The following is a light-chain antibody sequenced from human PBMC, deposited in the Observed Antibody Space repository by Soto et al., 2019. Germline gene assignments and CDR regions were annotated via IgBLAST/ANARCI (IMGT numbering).Light chain of an antibody. CDR1: SSDVGSYNL. J-gene: IGLJ2*01. CDR2: EGS. Sequence: QSALTQPASVSGSPGQSITISCTGTSSDVGSYNLVSWYQQHPGKAPKLMIYEGSKRPSGVSNRFSGSKSGNTAFLTISGLQAEDEADYYCCSYAGSSTFGVVFGGGTKVTVL. CDR3: CSYAGSSTFGVV. V-gene: IGLV2-23*03.